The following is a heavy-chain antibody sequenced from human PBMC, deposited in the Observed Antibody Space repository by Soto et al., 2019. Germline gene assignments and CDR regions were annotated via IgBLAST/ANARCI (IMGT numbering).Heavy chain of an antibody. CDR2: IWYDGSHT. V-gene: IGHV3-33*01. D-gene: IGHD3-16*01. CDR1: GFTFSSYG. J-gene: IGHJ4*02. CDR3: ARMGGWTVRHSDPYLDY. Sequence: GGSLRLSCAPSGFTFSSYGLHWVRQAPGKGLEWVALIWYDGSHTYYADSVKGRFTISRDDSKSTLYLQMDSLRDEDTAVYYCARMGGWTVRHSDPYLDYWGQGTLVTVSS.